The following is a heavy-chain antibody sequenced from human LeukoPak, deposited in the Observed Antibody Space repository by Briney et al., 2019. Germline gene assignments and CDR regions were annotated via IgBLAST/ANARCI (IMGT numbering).Heavy chain of an antibody. CDR3: ASAPPASGGKRYYFDY. CDR1: GGSFSGYY. CDR2: INHSGST. Sequence: KPSETLSLTCAVHGGSFSGYYWSWIRQPPGKGLEWIGEINHSGSTNYNPSLKSRVTISVDTSKNQFSLKLSSVTAADTAVYYCASAPPASGGKRYYFDYWGQGTLVTVSS. V-gene: IGHV4-34*01. D-gene: IGHD4-23*01. J-gene: IGHJ4*02.